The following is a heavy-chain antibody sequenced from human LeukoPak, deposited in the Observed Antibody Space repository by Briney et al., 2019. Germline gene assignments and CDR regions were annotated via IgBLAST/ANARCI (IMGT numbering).Heavy chain of an antibody. CDR3: ARDLWGGARAAFDI. D-gene: IGHD1-26*01. Sequence: ASVTVSCKASGYTFTSYDNNWVRQATGQGLEWMGWMNPNSGNTGYAQKFQGRVTMTRNTSISTAYMELSSLRSEDTAVYYCARDLWGGARAAFDIWGQGTMVTVSS. V-gene: IGHV1-8*01. CDR2: MNPNSGNT. CDR1: GYTFTSYD. J-gene: IGHJ3*02.